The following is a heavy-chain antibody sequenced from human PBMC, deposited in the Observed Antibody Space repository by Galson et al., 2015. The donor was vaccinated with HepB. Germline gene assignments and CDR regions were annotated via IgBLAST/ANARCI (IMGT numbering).Heavy chain of an antibody. CDR1: GSTFSSYA. J-gene: IGHJ4*02. CDR2: ISYDGSNK. V-gene: IGHV3-30-3*01. Sequence: SLRLSCAASGSTFSSYAMHWVRQAPGKGLEWVAVISYDGSNKYYADSVKGRFTISRDNSKNTLYLQMNSLRAEDTAVYYCAREKLELAGGFDYWGQGTLVTISS. D-gene: IGHD1-7*01. CDR3: AREKLELAGGFDY.